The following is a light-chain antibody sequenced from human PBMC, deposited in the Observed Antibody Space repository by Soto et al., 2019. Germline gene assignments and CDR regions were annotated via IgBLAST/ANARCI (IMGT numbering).Light chain of an antibody. Sequence: DIQMTQSPSTLSASVGDRVTITCRASQTIDSWLAWYQQRPGKPPNLLIYKASTLASGVPSRFSGSGSGTEFTLTINSLQPDDFATYYCQQSYSTPTFGQGTRLEIK. J-gene: IGKJ5*01. CDR1: QTIDSW. CDR2: KAS. CDR3: QQSYSTPT. V-gene: IGKV1-5*03.